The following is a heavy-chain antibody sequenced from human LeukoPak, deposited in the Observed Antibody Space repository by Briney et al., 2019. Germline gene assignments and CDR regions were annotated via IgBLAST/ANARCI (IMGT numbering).Heavy chain of an antibody. CDR2: ISWNSGSI. D-gene: IGHD3-10*01. CDR3: ARGDYYYMDV. V-gene: IGHV3-9*01. J-gene: IGHJ6*03. CDR1: GFTFDDYA. Sequence: GGSLTLSCAASGFTFDDYAMHWVRQAPGKGLKWVSGISWNSGSIGYADSVKGRFTISRDNAKNSLYLQMNSLRAEDTALYYCARGDYYYMDVWGKGTTVTVSS.